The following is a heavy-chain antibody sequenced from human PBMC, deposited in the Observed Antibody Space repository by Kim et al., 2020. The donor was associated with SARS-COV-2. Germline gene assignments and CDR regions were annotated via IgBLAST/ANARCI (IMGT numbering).Heavy chain of an antibody. V-gene: IGHV1-69*13. D-gene: IGHD3-22*01. Sequence: SVKVSCKASGGTFSSYAISWVRQAPGQGLEWMGGIIPIFGTANYAQKFQGRVTITADESTSTAYMELSSLRSEDTAVYYCARHPGEGYYDRSGYPWFDAWGQGTLLTVSS. J-gene: IGHJ5*02. CDR2: IIPIFGTA. CDR1: GGTFSSYA. CDR3: ARHPGEGYYDRSGYPWFDA.